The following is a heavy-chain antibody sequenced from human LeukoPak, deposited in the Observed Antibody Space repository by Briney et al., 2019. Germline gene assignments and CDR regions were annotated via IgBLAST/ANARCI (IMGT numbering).Heavy chain of an antibody. CDR1: GGSISSYY. J-gene: IGHJ4*02. D-gene: IGHD3-3*01. Sequence: SETLSLTCTVSGGSISSYYWSWIRQPPGKGLERIGYIYYSGSTNYNPSLKSRVTISVDTSKNQFSLKLSSVTAADTAVYYCASARTDFWSGYYTPYFDYWGQGTLVTVSS. CDR2: IYYSGST. CDR3: ASARTDFWSGYYTPYFDY. V-gene: IGHV4-59*01.